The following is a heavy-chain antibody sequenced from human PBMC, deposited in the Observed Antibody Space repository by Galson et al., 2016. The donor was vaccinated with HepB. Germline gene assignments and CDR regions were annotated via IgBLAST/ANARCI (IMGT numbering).Heavy chain of an antibody. CDR3: AVGGHVDY. D-gene: IGHD1-26*01. Sequence: SLRLSCAASGFTFSGYNMDWVRQAPGKGLVWVSRINTDGSSTSYADSVNGRYTISRDNAKNTLYLQMNSLRVDDTAVYYCAVGGHVDYCGQGTLVTVSS. J-gene: IGHJ4*02. V-gene: IGHV3-74*01. CDR2: INTDGSST. CDR1: GFTFSGYN.